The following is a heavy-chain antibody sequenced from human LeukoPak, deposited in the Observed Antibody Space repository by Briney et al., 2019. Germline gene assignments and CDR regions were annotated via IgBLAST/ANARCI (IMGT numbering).Heavy chain of an antibody. CDR2: IYYSGST. V-gene: IGHV4-31*03. D-gene: IGHD2-15*01. J-gene: IGHJ4*02. CDR1: GGSISRGGYY. CDR3: AREALGYCGGGNCYRFDK. Sequence: SETLSLTCSVSGGSISRGGYYWHWIRQHPGKGLEWIGYIYYSGSTYHNPSLKSRVTISLDTSKNQFSLTLNSVTAADTAVYYCAREALGYCGGGNCYRFDKWGQGTLVAVSS.